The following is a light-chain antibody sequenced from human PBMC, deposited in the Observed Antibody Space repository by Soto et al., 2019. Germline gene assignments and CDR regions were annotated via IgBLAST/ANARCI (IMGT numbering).Light chain of an antibody. CDR1: QSISSY. CDR3: QQSYSNPLT. V-gene: IGKV1-39*01. CDR2: AAS. J-gene: IGKJ5*01. Sequence: DIQMTQSPSSLSPSVVDRVHITFRASQSISSYLNWYEQKPVKAPKXXIYAASSFQSGVPSRFSGSGSGTDFTLTISSLQPEDFATYYCQQSYSNPLTFGQGTRLEIK.